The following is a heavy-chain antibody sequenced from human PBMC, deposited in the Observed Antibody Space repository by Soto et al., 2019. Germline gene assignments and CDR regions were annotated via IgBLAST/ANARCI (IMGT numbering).Heavy chain of an antibody. V-gene: IGHV1-3*01. J-gene: IGHJ4*02. CDR2: INAGNGNT. CDR1: GYTFTSYA. Sequence: ASVKVSCKASGYTFTSYAMHWVRQAPGQRLEWMGWINAGNGNTKYSQKFQGRVTITRDTSASTAYMELSSLRSEDTAVYDCARSIVVLTALADSGQGTLVTVSS. CDR3: ARSIVVLTALAD. D-gene: IGHD2-21*02.